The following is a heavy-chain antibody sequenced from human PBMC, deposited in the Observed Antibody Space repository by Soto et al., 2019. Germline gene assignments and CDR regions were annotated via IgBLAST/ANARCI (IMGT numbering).Heavy chain of an antibody. CDR1: GFTFSSYA. Sequence: EVPLLESGGGLVQPGGSLRLSCAASGFTFSSYAMSWVRQAPGKGLEWVSAISGSGGSTFYADSVKGRFTISRDNSKNTLYLQMNSLRAEDTAVYYCAKIPHTSSWYLDAFDIWGQGTMVTVSS. D-gene: IGHD6-13*01. CDR3: AKIPHTSSWYLDAFDI. V-gene: IGHV3-23*01. CDR2: ISGSGGST. J-gene: IGHJ3*02.